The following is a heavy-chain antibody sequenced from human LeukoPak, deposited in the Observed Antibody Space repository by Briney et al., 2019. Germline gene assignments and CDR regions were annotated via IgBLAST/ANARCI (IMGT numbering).Heavy chain of an antibody. V-gene: IGHV1-2*02. CDR3: AHEVVPAANDVY. D-gene: IGHD2-2*01. J-gene: IGHJ4*02. CDR1: GYTFTGYY. Sequence: ASVKVSCKASGYTFTGYYMHWVRQAPGQGLEWMGWINPNSGGTNYAQKLQGRVTMTRDTSISTAYMELSRLRSDDTAVYYCAHEVVPAANDVYWGQGTLVTVSS. CDR2: INPNSGGT.